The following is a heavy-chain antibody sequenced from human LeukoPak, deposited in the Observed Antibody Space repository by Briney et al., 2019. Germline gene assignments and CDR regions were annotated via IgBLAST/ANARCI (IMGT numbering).Heavy chain of an antibody. J-gene: IGHJ6*02. CDR3: ARALRARITGTTASVYGMDV. V-gene: IGHV4-59*01. D-gene: IGHD1-20*01. CDR2: IYYSGST. CDR1: GGSISSNY. Sequence: PSETLSLTCTLSGGSISSNYWSWIRQPPGKGLEWIGYIYYSGSTNYNPSLKSRVTISVDTSKNQFSLKLSSVTAADTAVYYCARALRARITGTTASVYGMDVWGQGTTVTVSS.